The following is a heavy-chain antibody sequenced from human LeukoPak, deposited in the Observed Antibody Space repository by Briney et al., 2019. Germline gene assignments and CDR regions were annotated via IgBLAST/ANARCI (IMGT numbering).Heavy chain of an antibody. J-gene: IGHJ4*02. Sequence: SETLSLTCAVYGGSFSGYYWSWIRQPPGKGLEWIGEINHSGSTNYNPSLKSRVTISVDTSKNQFSLKLSSVTAADTAVYYCASGYSSWPFDYWDQGTLVTVSS. D-gene: IGHD6-6*01. CDR3: ASGYSSWPFDY. CDR1: GGSFSGYY. V-gene: IGHV4-34*01. CDR2: INHSGST.